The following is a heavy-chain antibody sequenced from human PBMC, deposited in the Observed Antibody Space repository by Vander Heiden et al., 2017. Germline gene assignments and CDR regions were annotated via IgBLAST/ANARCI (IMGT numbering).Heavy chain of an antibody. CDR1: GFTFSRYC. CDR3: ARAEYY. CDR2: INEDGSLT. Sequence: VQLVESGGCLVQPGGSVKLSCAASGFTFSRYCMSWVRQAPGKGLEGVANINEDGSLTSYVDAVRGRFTISRDNAKISLARQIIGLKVEDTAVYYFARAEYYWGQGTRGTFSS. V-gene: IGHV3-7*01. J-gene: IGHJ4*02. D-gene: IGHD3-10*01.